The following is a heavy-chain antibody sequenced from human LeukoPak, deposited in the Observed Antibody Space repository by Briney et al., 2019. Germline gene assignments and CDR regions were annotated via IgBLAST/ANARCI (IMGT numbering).Heavy chain of an antibody. CDR2: INHSGST. J-gene: IGHJ4*02. V-gene: IGHV4-34*01. Sequence: SETLCLTCAVYGGSFSSYYWSWVRQPPGKGLEWIGEINHSGSTNYNPSLKRRVTISVDTSKNQFSLKLSSVTAADTAVYYCARKCSSTSCYNYWGQGTLVTVSS. D-gene: IGHD2-2*01. CDR3: ARKCSSTSCYNY. CDR1: GGSFSSYY.